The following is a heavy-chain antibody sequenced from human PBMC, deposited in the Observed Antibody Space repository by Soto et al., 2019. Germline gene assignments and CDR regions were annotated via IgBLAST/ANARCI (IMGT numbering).Heavy chain of an antibody. CDR2: IDPSDSYT. CDR3: ARHAPLYSSSPQGYYYYYGMDV. D-gene: IGHD6-13*01. CDR1: GYSFTSYW. J-gene: IGHJ6*02. V-gene: IGHV5-10-1*01. Sequence: GESLKISCKGSGYSFTSYWISWVRQMPGKGLEWMGRIDPSDSYTNYSPSFQGHVTISADKSISTAYLQWSSLKASDTAMYYCARHAPLYSSSPQGYYYYYGMDVWGQGTTVTVSS.